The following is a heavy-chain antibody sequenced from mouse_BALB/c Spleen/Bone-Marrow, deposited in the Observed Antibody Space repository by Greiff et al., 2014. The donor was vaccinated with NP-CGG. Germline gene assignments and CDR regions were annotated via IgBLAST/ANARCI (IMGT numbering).Heavy chain of an antibody. D-gene: IGHD2-10*02. V-gene: IGHV4-2*02. Sequence: EVKLEESGGGLVQPGGSLNLSCAASGFDFSRYWMSWARQAPGKGQEWIGEINPGSSTINYTPSLKDKFIISRDNAKNTLYLQMSKVRSEDTALYYCARLAVWGAMDYWGQGTPVTVSS. CDR2: INPGSSTI. CDR1: GFDFSRYW. J-gene: IGHJ4*01. CDR3: ARLAVWGAMDY.